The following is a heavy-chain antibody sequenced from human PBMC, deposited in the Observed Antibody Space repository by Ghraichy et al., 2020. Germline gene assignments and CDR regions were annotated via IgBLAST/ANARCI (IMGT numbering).Heavy chain of an antibody. D-gene: IGHD3-3*01. CDR1: GYTFTGYY. J-gene: IGHJ6*02. CDR3: ARIKMFWSGYYRVRDYYYYGMDV. CDR2: INPNSGGT. Sequence: ASVKVSCKASGYTFTGYYMHWVRQAPGQGLEWMGWINPNSGGTNYAQKFQGRVTMTRDTSISTAYMELSRLRSDDTAVYYCARIKMFWSGYYRVRDYYYYGMDVWGQGTTVTVSS. V-gene: IGHV1-2*02.